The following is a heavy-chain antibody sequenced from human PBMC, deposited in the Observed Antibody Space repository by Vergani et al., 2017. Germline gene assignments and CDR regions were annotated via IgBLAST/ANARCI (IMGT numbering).Heavy chain of an antibody. V-gene: IGHV3-21*01. Sequence: VQLQESGPGLVKPSETLSLTCAVSGYSISSGYYWGWVRQAPGKGLEWVSSISGNNDDVYYADSVKGRFTISRDNAKNSLYLDMSSLRAEDTAVYYCVRDVRVSRTWGQGTLVAVSS. J-gene: IGHJ3*01. CDR2: ISGNNDDV. CDR1: GYSISSGYY. CDR3: VRDVRVSRT.